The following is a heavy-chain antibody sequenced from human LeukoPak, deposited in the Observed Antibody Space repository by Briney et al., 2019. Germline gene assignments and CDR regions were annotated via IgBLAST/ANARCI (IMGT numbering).Heavy chain of an antibody. CDR2: IIPIFGTA. J-gene: IGHJ6*03. CDR1: GGTFSSYA. V-gene: IGHV1-69*13. Sequence: ASVKVSCKASGGTFSSYAISWVRQAPGQGLEWMGGIIPIFGTANYAQKFQGRVTITADESTSTAYMELSSLRSEDTAVYYCARCGAARPPYYYYYYMDVWGKGTTVTVSS. D-gene: IGHD6-6*01. CDR3: ARCGAARPPYYYYYYMDV.